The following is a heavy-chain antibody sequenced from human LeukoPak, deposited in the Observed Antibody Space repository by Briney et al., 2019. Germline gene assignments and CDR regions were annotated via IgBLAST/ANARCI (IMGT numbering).Heavy chain of an antibody. D-gene: IGHD5-24*01. CDR3: ARGWLADS. Sequence: GGSLRLSCAVSGFSLRIYWMSWVRQAPGKGLEWVASIKHDASEKYFVDCVKGRFTISRDNAQNSMFLQLNSLRAEDAGVYYCARGWLADSWGQGALGTVSS. CDR1: GFSLRIYW. CDR2: IKHDASEK. J-gene: IGHJ4*02. V-gene: IGHV3-7*04.